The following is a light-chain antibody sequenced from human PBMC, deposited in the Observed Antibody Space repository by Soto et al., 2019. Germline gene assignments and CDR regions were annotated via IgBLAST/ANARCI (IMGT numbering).Light chain of an antibody. CDR2: LNIDGSH. CDR1: SGHSSYA. CDR3: QNWDTGSRWV. J-gene: IGLJ2*01. V-gene: IGLV4-69*01. Sequence: QPVLTQSPSASASLGASVKLTCTLSSGHSSYAIAWHQQQPEKGTRYLMNLNIDGSHSKGGGIPDLFSGSSAGAERYLTTSSQPSEDAADYCWQNWDTGSRWVFGGGTKLTVL.